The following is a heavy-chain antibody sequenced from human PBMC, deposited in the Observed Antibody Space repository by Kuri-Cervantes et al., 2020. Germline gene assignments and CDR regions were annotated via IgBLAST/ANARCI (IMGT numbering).Heavy chain of an antibody. J-gene: IGHJ4*02. D-gene: IGHD1-1*01. CDR1: GFTVSSNY. V-gene: IGHV3-53*01. CDR3: TGLNDY. Sequence: GGSLRLSCAASGFTVSSNYMTWVHQAPGKGLEWVTVLYSGGTTYYADSVKGRFTIPRDNSKNTLYLQLNSLRAEDTAVYYCTGLNDYWGQGTLVTVSS. CDR2: LYSGGTT.